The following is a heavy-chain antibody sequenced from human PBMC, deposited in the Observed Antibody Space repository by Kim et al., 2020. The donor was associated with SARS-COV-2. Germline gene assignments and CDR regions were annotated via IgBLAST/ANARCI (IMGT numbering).Heavy chain of an antibody. J-gene: IGHJ4*02. D-gene: IGHD3-16*01. Sequence: TPSLKSRVTISVDTSKNQFSLKLSSVTAADTAVYYCARGNLTDDGYYFDYWGQGTLVTVSS. V-gene: IGHV4-34*01. CDR3: ARGNLTDDGYYFDY.